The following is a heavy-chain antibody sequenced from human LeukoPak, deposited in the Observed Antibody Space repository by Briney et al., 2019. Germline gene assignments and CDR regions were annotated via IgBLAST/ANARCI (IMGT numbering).Heavy chain of an antibody. CDR1: GFTFSIAW. J-gene: IGHJ5*02. CDR2: IYSGGST. V-gene: IGHV3-66*01. Sequence: PGGSLRLSCAASGFTFSIAWMHWVRQAPGKGLEWVSLIYSGGSTYYADSVKGRFTISRDNSKNTLYLQMNSLRAEDTAVYYCARGLEWLTRRHTWFDPWGQGTLVTVSS. CDR3: ARGLEWLTRRHTWFDP. D-gene: IGHD3-3*01.